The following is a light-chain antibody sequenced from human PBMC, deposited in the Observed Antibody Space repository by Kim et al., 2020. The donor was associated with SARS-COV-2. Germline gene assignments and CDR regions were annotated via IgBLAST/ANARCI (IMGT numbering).Light chain of an antibody. CDR3: QSYDNTNQVV. CDR1: SGSIVRNY. Sequence: KTVIISCTRSSGSIVRNYGQWYQQRPGSAPTTVIYEDSRRPSGVPDRFSGSIDSSSNSASLTISGLQTEDEAGYYCQSYDNTNQVVFGGGTQLTVL. CDR2: EDS. J-gene: IGLJ2*01. V-gene: IGLV6-57*03.